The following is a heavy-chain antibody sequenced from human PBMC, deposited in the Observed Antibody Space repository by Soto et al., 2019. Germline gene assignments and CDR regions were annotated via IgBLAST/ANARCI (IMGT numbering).Heavy chain of an antibody. V-gene: IGHV4-30-2*01. D-gene: IGHD1-1*01. CDR2: IYHSGST. CDR3: ARYHNNLNPHAY. CDR1: GGSLSTGGYF. J-gene: IGHJ4*01. Sequence: PSETRSLTCAVSGGSLSTGGYFWCWIRQPPGKGLEWIGYIYHSGSTYYNPPLKSRVTISVDRSKNQFSLKLSSVTAADTAVYFCARYHNNLNPHAYWGQRTLVPGSS.